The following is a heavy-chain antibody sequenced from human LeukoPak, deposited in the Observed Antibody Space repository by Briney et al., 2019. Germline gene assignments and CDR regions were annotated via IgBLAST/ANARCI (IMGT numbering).Heavy chain of an antibody. CDR3: ASLGEQWLEGLNAFDI. J-gene: IGHJ3*02. V-gene: IGHV1-18*01. D-gene: IGHD6-19*01. Sequence: VASVKVSCKASGYTFTSYGISWVRQAPGQRLEWMGWISAYNGNTNYAQKLQGRVTMTTDTSTSTAYMELRSLRSDDTAVYYCASLGEQWLEGLNAFDIWGQGTMVTVSS. CDR2: ISAYNGNT. CDR1: GYTFTSYG.